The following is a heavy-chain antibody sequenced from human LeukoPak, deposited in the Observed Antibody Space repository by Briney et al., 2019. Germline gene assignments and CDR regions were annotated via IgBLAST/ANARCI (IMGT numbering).Heavy chain of an antibody. V-gene: IGHV1-2*02. J-gene: IGHJ4*02. CDR2: ITPNSGGT. D-gene: IGHD6-13*01. CDR1: LCWLPRQY. CDR3: ASLAYSSSNFDY. Sequence: SVTVSRQPSLCWLPRQYMLLLRLAPGQGLEWMGWITPNSGGTNYAQKFQGTVTMTRDTSISTAYMELSRLRSDDTAVYYCASLAYSSSNFDYWGQGTLVTVSS.